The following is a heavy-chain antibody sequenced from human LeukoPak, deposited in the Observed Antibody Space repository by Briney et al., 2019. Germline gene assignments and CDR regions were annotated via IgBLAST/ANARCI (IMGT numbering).Heavy chain of an antibody. CDR3: ATSNDAKIAPFDH. D-gene: IGHD2-21*01. CDR2: INTKGET. V-gene: IGHV4-4*09. J-gene: IGHJ4*02. Sequence: SETLSLTCTVSGVSMSAYQWSWVRQSSEKGLEWIGCINTKGETSYSPSLKSRVTTSVDTSKSQFSLRLTSVTAADTAVYYCATSNDAKIAPFDHWGQGAPVTVSS. CDR1: GVSMSAYQ.